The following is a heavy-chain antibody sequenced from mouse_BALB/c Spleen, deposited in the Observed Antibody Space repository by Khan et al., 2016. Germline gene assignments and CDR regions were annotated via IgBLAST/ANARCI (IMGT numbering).Heavy chain of an antibody. CDR3: ARFGYGNSRPWYFDV. CDR2: RTTYTGEP. V-gene: IGHV9-3-1*01. CDR1: GYTFTNYG. D-gene: IGHD2-1*01. J-gene: IGHJ1*01. Sequence: QIQLVQSGPELKMPGETVKISCKASGYTFTNYGMNWVKQAPGKGLKWMGWRTTYTGEPTYAVDYKGRFAVSFETSASTAYLQINNLKDEDAATYYCARFGYGNSRPWYFDVWDAGTTITVTS.